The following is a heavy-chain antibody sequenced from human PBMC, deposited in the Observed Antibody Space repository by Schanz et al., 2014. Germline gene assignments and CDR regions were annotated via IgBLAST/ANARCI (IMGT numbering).Heavy chain of an antibody. D-gene: IGHD2-2*01. CDR2: LSGSGGST. CDR1: GFTFNSYA. V-gene: IGHV3-23*01. Sequence: VQLLQFGGGVVQPGRSLRLSCAASGFTFNSYAMTWVRQAPGKGLEWVSALSGSGGSTYYADSVKGRFTISRDNSKNTLYLQMNTLRSEDTAVYYCAKDSTHIDIVLVPTAIDYWGQGTLVTVSS. J-gene: IGHJ4*02. CDR3: AKDSTHIDIVLVPTAIDY.